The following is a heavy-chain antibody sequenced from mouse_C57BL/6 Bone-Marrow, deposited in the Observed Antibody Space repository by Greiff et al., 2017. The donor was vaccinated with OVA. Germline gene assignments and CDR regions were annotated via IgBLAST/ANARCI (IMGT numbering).Heavy chain of an antibody. CDR2: ISNGGGST. J-gene: IGHJ1*03. CDR1: GFTFSDYY. D-gene: IGHD1-1*01. CDR3: ARLLYYYGSRFPRYFDV. V-gene: IGHV5-12*01. Sequence: EVKLVESGGGLVQPGGSLKLSCAASGFTFSDYYMYWVRQTPEKRLEWVAYISNGGGSTYYPDTVKGRFTISRDNAKNTLYLQMSRLKSEDTAMYYCARLLYYYGSRFPRYFDVWGTGTTVTVSS.